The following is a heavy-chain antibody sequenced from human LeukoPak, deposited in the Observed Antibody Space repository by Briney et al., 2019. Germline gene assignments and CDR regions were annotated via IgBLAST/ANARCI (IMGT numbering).Heavy chain of an antibody. CDR3: ARERDGLQFSASDI. J-gene: IGHJ3*02. V-gene: IGHV3-21*01. D-gene: IGHD5-24*01. Sequence: PGGSLRLSCAASGFTFSSYAMSWVRQAPGKGLEWVSSISSSSSYIYYADSVKGRFTISRDNAKNSLYLQMNSLRAEDTAVYYCARERDGLQFSASDIWGQGTMVTVSS. CDR2: ISSSSSYI. CDR1: GFTFSSYA.